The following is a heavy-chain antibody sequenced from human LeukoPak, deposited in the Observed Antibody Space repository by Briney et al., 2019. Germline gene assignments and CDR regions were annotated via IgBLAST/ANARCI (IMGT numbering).Heavy chain of an antibody. CDR1: GFTFSSYW. Sequence: PGGSLRLSCAASGFTFSSYWMSGVRQAPGKGLEWVANIKQDGSEKYYVDSVKGRFTISRDNAKNSLYLQMNSLRAEDTAVYYCARDAFYDFWSGYLTPWGQGTLVTVSS. CDR2: IKQDGSEK. V-gene: IGHV3-7*01. D-gene: IGHD3-3*01. J-gene: IGHJ5*02. CDR3: ARDAFYDFWSGYLTP.